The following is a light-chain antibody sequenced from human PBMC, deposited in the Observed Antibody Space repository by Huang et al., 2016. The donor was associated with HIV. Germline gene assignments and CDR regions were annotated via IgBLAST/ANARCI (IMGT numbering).Light chain of an antibody. CDR2: AAS. CDR3: QQLKYSPIT. CDR1: QGIGRY. J-gene: IGKJ3*01. Sequence: IQLTQSPSSLSASVGDRGTITCRASQGIGRYLVWYQQKPGKAPKLLIYAASTLQSGVPSRFRGCGSVTDFTLTISSLRPEDLATYYCQQLKYSPITFGPGTQVDIK. V-gene: IGKV1-9*01.